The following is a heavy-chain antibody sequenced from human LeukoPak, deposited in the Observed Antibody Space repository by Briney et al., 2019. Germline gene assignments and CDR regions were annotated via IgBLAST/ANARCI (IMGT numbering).Heavy chain of an antibody. CDR1: GGSISSYY. D-gene: IGHD3-22*01. CDR3: AGSKDYYDRSGYD. CDR2: FYSSGIT. V-gene: IGHV4-4*07. J-gene: IGHJ4*02. Sequence: SETLSLTCTVSGGSISSYYWSWIRQPAGKGLEWIGRFYSSGITNYNPSLKSRVTTSVDTSKNQFSLKLSSVTAADTAVYYCAGSKDYYDRSGYDWGQGTLVTVSS.